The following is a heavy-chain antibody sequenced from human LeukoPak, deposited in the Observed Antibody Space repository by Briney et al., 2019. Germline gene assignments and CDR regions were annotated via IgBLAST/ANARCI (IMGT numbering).Heavy chain of an antibody. J-gene: IGHJ3*01. V-gene: IGHV3-7*03. CDR2: INQDGSGK. CDR3: ARAIYGSSGV. D-gene: IGHD3-22*01. CDR1: GFTFSSYG. Sequence: GGSLRLSCAAPGFTFSSYGMHWVRQAPGKGLEWVANINQDGSGKYYVDSVKGRFTISRDNAKNSLYLQMNSLRAEDTALYYCARAIYGSSGVWGQGTMVTVSS.